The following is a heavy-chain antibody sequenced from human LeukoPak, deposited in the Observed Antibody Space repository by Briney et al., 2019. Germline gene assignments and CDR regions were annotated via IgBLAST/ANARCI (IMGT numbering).Heavy chain of an antibody. Sequence: GGSLRLSCAASGFTFDDYAMHWVRQAPGKGLEWVSGISWNSGSIGYADSVKGRFTISRDNAKNSLYLQMNSLRAEDTALYYCAKDRYYYYYYMDVWGKGTTVTISS. CDR1: GFTFDDYA. V-gene: IGHV3-9*01. J-gene: IGHJ6*03. CDR3: AKDRYYYYYYMDV. CDR2: ISWNSGSI.